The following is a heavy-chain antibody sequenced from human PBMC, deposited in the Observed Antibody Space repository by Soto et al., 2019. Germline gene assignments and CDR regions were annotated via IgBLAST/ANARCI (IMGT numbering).Heavy chain of an antibody. V-gene: IGHV1-69*02. CDR2: IIPILGIA. D-gene: IGHD6-19*01. Sequence: GASVKVSCEASGGTFSSYTISWVRQAPGQGLEWMGRIIPILGIANYAQKFQGRVTITADKSTSTAYMELSSLRSEDTAVYYCARALAVAGGDYWGQGTLVTVYS. CDR3: ARALAVAGGDY. J-gene: IGHJ4*02. CDR1: GGTFSSYT.